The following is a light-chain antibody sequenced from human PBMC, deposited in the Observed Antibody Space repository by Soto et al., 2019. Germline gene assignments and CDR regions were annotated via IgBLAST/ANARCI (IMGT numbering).Light chain of an antibody. Sequence: EIVLTQSPATLSSFPGDRVTLSCRASQAVNTRLAWYQHRPGQAPRLLIYLASNRAAGVPARFSGSGSGTDFTLTISRLEPEDFAVYYCQQYGSSPPFTFGPGTKVDIK. V-gene: IGKV3-20*01. CDR3: QQYGSSPPFT. J-gene: IGKJ3*01. CDR1: QAVNTR. CDR2: LAS.